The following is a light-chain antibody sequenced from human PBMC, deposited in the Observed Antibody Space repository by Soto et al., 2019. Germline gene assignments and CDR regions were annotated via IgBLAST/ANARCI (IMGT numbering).Light chain of an antibody. J-gene: IGKJ1*01. CDR2: EVF. CDR1: QSLLNSGGKTY. Sequence: DIVMTQSPLSLSVTPGQPASISCKSSQSLLNSGGKTYFYWYLQKPGQPPQLLIYEVFNRFSGVPDRVSGSGSGTDFPLNISRVEAEDVGFYYCLQTTQFPWTFGQGTKVEI. CDR3: LQTTQFPWT. V-gene: IGKV2D-29*01.